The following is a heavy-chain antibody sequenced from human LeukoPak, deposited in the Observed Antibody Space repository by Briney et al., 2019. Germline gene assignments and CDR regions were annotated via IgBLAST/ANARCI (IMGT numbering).Heavy chain of an antibody. V-gene: IGHV1-2*02. J-gene: IGHJ3*02. Sequence: ASVKVSCKASGYTFTGYYMHWVRQAPGQGLEWMGWINPNSGGTNSAQKFQGRVTMTRDTSISTAYMELSRLRSDDTAVYYCARGAMDGVDLGAFDIWGRGTMVTVSS. CDR1: GYTFTGYY. CDR2: INPNSGGT. CDR3: ARGAMDGVDLGAFDI. D-gene: IGHD3-16*01.